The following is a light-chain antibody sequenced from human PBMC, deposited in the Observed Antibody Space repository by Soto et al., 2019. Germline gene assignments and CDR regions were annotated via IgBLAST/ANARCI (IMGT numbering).Light chain of an antibody. CDR3: QQYHNWPIT. J-gene: IGKJ5*01. CDR1: QSVSSN. Sequence: EIGMTNSPATLSVSPWEIATLSCRASQSVSSNLAWHQQKPGQAPRILMYDASTRATGISARFSGSGSGTEFTLTISSLQSEDFAVDYCQQYHNWPITFGQETRLEIK. CDR2: DAS. V-gene: IGKV3-15*01.